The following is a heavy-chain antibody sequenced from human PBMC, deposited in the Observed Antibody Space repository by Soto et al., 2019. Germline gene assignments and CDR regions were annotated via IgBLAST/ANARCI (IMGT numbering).Heavy chain of an antibody. D-gene: IGHD3-22*01. V-gene: IGHV4-38-2*02. CDR3: ARDPTYYYDSSGYLHNWFDP. CDR1: GYSISSGYY. Sequence: SETLSLTCAVSGYSISSGYYWGWIRQPPGKGLEWIGSIYHSGSTYYNPSLKSRVTISVDTSKNQFSLKLSSVTAADTAVYYCARDPTYYYDSSGYLHNWFDPWGQETLVTVSS. J-gene: IGHJ5*02. CDR2: IYHSGST.